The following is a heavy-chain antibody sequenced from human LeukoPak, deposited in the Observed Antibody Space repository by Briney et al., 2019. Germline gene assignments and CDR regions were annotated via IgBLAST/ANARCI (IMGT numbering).Heavy chain of an antibody. J-gene: IGHJ4*02. D-gene: IGHD3-22*01. Sequence: GGSLRLSCAASEFTFNSYWMSWVRQAPGKGLEWVANVKQDGSEKYYVDSVKGRFTISRDNAKNSLYLQMNSLRAEDTAVYYCARGRGWLLLQPFDYWGQGTLVTVSS. V-gene: IGHV3-7*01. CDR2: VKQDGSEK. CDR1: EFTFNSYW. CDR3: ARGRGWLLLQPFDY.